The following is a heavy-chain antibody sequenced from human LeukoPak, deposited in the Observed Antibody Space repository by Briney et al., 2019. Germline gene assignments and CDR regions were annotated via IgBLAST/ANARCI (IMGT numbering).Heavy chain of an antibody. CDR1: GYNFIYYY. D-gene: IGHD7-27*01. V-gene: IGHV1-2*02. Sequence: ASVKVSCKTSGYNFIYYYIHWVRQAPGQGLEWMGWINPNSGGTNYAQKFQGRVTMTRDTSISTAYMELSRLRSDDTAVYYCARDVTGDQSWFFDLWGRGTLVTVSS. CDR3: ARDVTGDQSWFFDL. CDR2: INPNSGGT. J-gene: IGHJ2*01.